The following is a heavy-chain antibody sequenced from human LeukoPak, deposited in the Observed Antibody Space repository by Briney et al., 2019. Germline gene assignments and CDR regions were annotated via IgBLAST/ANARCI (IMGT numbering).Heavy chain of an antibody. D-gene: IGHD4-23*01. V-gene: IGHV4-59*01. CDR1: GGSISNSF. Sequence: SETLSLTCTVSGGSISNSFWSWIRQPPGKGLEWIAYIYYTGNTKYNPSLKSRVTISVDTSKNQFSLRLSSVTAADTAVYYCARDSGNSPTFDYWGQGTLVTVSS. CDR2: IYYTGNT. CDR3: ARDSGNSPTFDY. J-gene: IGHJ4*02.